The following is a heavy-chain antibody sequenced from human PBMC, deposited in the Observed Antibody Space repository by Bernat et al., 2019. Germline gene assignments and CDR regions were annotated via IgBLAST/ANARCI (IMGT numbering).Heavy chain of an antibody. CDR2: IIPIFGTA. CDR1: GGTFSSYG. CDR3: AGAGEMATTPNAFDI. D-gene: IGHD5-24*01. Sequence: QVRLVQSGAEVKTPGSSIKVSCKASGGTFSSYGISWVRQAPGQGLEWMGGIIPIFGTAKYAQKFQGRVTITADKSTSTAYMELSSLRSEDTAVYFCAGAGEMATTPNAFDIWGQGTMVTVSS. J-gene: IGHJ3*02. V-gene: IGHV1-69*06.